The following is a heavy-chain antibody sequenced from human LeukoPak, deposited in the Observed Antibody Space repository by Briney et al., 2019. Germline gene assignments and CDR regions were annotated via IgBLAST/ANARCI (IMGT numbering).Heavy chain of an antibody. D-gene: IGHD4-23*01. J-gene: IGHJ4*02. V-gene: IGHV3-9*01. CDR3: ANYGGNSMGKEPFDY. Sequence: GGSLRLSCAASGFTFDDYAMHWVRQAPGKGLEWVSGISWNSGSIGYADSVKGRFTISRDNAKNSLYLQMNSLRAEDTAVYYCANYGGNSMGKEPFDYWGQGTLVTVSS. CDR1: GFTFDDYA. CDR2: ISWNSGSI.